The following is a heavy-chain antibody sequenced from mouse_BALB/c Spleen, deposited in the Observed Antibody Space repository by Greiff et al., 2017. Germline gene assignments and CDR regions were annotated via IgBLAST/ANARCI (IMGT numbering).Heavy chain of an antibody. D-gene: IGHD1-1*01. CDR3: ARGLLPYYFDY. V-gene: IGHV2-9*02. J-gene: IGHJ2*01. CDR2: IWAGGST. Sequence: VMLVESGPGLVAPSQSLSITCTVSGLSLTSYGVHWVRQPPGKGLEWLGVIWAGGSTNYNSALMSRLSISKDNSKSQVFLKMNSLQTDDTAMYYCARGLLPYYFDYWGQGTTLTVSS. CDR1: GLSLTSYG.